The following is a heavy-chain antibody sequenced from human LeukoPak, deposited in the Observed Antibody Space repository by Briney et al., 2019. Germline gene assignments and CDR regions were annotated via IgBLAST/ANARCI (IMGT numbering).Heavy chain of an antibody. D-gene: IGHD6-19*01. Sequence: GGSLRLSCAATGFTFNIAWMSWVRQAPGKGLEWVGRIKSKSDGGTIEYASPVKGRFTIPRDDSKNTLYLQLNSLNTEDTAVYYCTTVSGYSSGPFEDWGQGTLVTVSS. V-gene: IGHV3-15*01. CDR1: GFTFNIAW. CDR2: IKSKSDGGTI. CDR3: TTVSGYSSGPFED. J-gene: IGHJ4*02.